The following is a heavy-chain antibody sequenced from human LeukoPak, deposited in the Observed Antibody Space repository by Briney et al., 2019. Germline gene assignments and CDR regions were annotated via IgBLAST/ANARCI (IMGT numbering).Heavy chain of an antibody. Sequence: GGSLRLSCAASGFTFSSHWMHWVRQAPGKGLVRVSRIKSDGSTNYADSVKGRFTISRDNAKNTVSLQMNSLIAEVTGVYYCARAPSEIGGYYPEYFRHWGQGTLVTVSS. V-gene: IGHV3-74*01. CDR2: IKSDGST. D-gene: IGHD3-22*01. J-gene: IGHJ1*01. CDR1: GFTFSSHW. CDR3: ARAPSEIGGYYPEYFRH.